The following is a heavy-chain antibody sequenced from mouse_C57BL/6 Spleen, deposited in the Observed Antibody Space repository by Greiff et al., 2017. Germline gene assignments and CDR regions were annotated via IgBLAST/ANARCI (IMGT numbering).Heavy chain of an antibody. CDR1: GYTFTSYW. CDR3: AMTLFYGYSYGH. D-gene: IGHD2-12*01. J-gene: IGHJ2*01. Sequence: VQLQQPGAELVKPGASVKLSCKASGYTFTSYWMHWVKQRPGQGLEWIGMIHPNSGSTNYNEKFKSKATLTVDKSSSTAYMQLSSLTSEDSAVYYWAMTLFYGYSYGHWGQGTTRTGSP. CDR2: IHPNSGST. V-gene: IGHV1-64*01.